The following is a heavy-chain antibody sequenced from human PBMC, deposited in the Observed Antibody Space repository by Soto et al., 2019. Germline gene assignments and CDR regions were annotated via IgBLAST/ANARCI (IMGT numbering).Heavy chain of an antibody. J-gene: IGHJ6*02. D-gene: IGHD3-10*01. V-gene: IGHV4-4*07. Sequence: QVQLQEAGPGLVKPSETLSLTCTVSGGSISSYYWSWIRQPAGKGLEWIGRIYTSGSTNYNPSLKSRVTMSVDTSKIQFSLKLSSVTAADTAVYYCARDGPLWFGELWGDGMDVWGQGTTVTVSS. CDR2: IYTSGST. CDR3: ARDGPLWFGELWGDGMDV. CDR1: GGSISSYY.